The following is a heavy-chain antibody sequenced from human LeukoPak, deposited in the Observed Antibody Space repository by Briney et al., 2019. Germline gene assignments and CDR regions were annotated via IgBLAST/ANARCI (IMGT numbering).Heavy chain of an antibody. CDR1: GYSFSSQW. V-gene: IGHV5-51*01. J-gene: IGHJ3*02. Sequence: GESLKISCKGSGYSFSSQWIGWVRQMPGKGLEWMGVIYPGDSDTRYSPSFQGQITISADKSISTAYLQWSSLKASDTAMYYCARQAIVTTPDAFDIWGQGTMVTVSS. CDR3: ARQAIVTTPDAFDI. CDR2: IYPGDSDT. D-gene: IGHD4-11*01.